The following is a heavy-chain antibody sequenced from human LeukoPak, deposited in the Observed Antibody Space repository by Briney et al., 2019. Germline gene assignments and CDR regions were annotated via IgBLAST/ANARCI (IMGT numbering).Heavy chain of an antibody. Sequence: GASVKVSCKASGYTFNNSGTSWVRQAPGQGLEWMRWISAYNGNRNYAQKFQDRVTMTTDTSTSTAFMELRSLRSDDTAVFYCARSGSHYFYHYGLDVWGQGTTVIVSS. J-gene: IGHJ6*02. CDR3: ARSGSHYFYHYGLDV. D-gene: IGHD1-26*01. CDR1: GYTFNNSG. V-gene: IGHV1-18*01. CDR2: ISAYNGNR.